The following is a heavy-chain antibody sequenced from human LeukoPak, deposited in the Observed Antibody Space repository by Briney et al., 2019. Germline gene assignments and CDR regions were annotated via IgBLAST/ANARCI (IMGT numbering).Heavy chain of an antibody. CDR1: GFTFSSYS. D-gene: IGHD3-22*01. CDR2: ISSSSRTI. V-gene: IGHV3-48*01. J-gene: IGHJ4*02. Sequence: PGGSLRLSCAASGFTFSSYSMNWVRQAPGKGLEWVSYISSSSRTIYYADSVKGRFTISRDNAKNSLYLQMNSLRAEDTAVYYCATFPLYYYDSSGTEFDYWGQGTLVTVSS. CDR3: ATFPLYYYDSSGTEFDY.